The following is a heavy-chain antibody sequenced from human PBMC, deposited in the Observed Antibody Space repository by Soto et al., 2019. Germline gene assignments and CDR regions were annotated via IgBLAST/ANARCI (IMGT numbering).Heavy chain of an antibody. CDR2: IIPIFGTA. Sequence: SVKVSCKASGGTFSSYAISWVRQAPGQGLEWMGGIIPIFGTANYAQRFQGRVTITADKSTSTAYMELSSLRSEDTAVYYCARSIAAAAIGSFDYWGQGTLVTVSS. CDR1: GGTFSSYA. D-gene: IGHD6-13*01. J-gene: IGHJ4*02. CDR3: ARSIAAAAIGSFDY. V-gene: IGHV1-69*06.